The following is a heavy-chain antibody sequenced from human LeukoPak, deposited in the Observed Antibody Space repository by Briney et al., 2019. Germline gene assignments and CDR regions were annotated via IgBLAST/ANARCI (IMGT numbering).Heavy chain of an antibody. CDR1: GGSISSGSYY. D-gene: IGHD1-14*01. CDR3: ARGSSRTTLDY. Sequence: PSQTLSLTCTVSGGSISSGSYYWSWIRQPAGKGLEWIGYIYYSGSTNYNPSLKSRVTISVDTSKNQFSLKLSSVTAADTAVYYCARGSSRTTLDYWGQGTLVTVSS. J-gene: IGHJ4*02. CDR2: IYYSGST. V-gene: IGHV4-61*10.